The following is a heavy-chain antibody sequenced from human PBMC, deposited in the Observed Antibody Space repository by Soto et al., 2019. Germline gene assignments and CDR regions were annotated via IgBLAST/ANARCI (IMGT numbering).Heavy chain of an antibody. J-gene: IGHJ4*02. CDR2: IYWDDDN. CDR3: ARGGWTTYYSPFFDY. Sequence: QITLKESGPTLVRPTQTLTLTCTFFGFSLSSSGVGVGWIRQPPGKALEWLALIYWDDDNRYSPSLKSRLTITKDTSKNQVVLTLTKLDTVDTATYFCARGGWTTYYSPFFDYWGQGTLVTVSS. D-gene: IGHD3-10*01. CDR1: GFSLSSSGVG. V-gene: IGHV2-5*02.